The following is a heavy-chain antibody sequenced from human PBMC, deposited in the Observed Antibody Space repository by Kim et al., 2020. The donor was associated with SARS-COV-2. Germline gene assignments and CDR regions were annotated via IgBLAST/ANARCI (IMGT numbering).Heavy chain of an antibody. V-gene: IGHV4-59*01. Sequence: SETLSLTCTVSGGSISSYYWSWIRQPPGKGLEWIGYIYYSGSTNYNPSLKSRVTISVDTSKNQFSLKLSSVTAADTAVYYCARGSHCSGGSCYSGHFDYWGQGTLVTVSS. CDR2: IYYSGST. D-gene: IGHD2-15*01. CDR3: ARGSHCSGGSCYSGHFDY. CDR1: GGSISSYY. J-gene: IGHJ4*02.